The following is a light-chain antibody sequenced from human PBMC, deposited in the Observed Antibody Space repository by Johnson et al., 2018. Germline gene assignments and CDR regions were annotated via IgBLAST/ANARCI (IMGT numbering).Light chain of an antibody. CDR1: SSNIGNNY. V-gene: IGLV1-51*02. J-gene: IGLJ1*01. CDR2: ENN. Sequence: QSVLKQPPSVSAAPGQKVTISCSGSSSNIGNNYVSWYQQLTGTAPKLLIYENNKRPSGIPDRFSGSKSGTSATLGITGLQTGDEADYYCGTWDSSLSAGNVFGTGTKVTVL. CDR3: GTWDSSLSAGNV.